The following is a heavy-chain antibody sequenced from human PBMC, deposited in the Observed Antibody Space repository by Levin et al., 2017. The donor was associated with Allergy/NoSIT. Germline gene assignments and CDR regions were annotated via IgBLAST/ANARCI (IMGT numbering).Heavy chain of an antibody. J-gene: IGHJ3*02. D-gene: IGHD3-16*01. CDR2: IYSGGST. CDR3: VRLLHGWGLTNAFEI. Sequence: ETLSLTCAASGFTVSSNYMSWVRQAPGKGLEWVSVIYSGGSTYYADSVKGRFTISRDNSKNTLYLQMNSLRAEDTAVYYGVRLLHGWGLTNAFEIWGQGTMVTVSS. CDR1: GFTVSSNY. V-gene: IGHV3-53*01.